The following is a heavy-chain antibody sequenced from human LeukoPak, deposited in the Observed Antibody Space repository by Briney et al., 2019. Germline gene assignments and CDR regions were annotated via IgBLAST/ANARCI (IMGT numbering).Heavy chain of an antibody. CDR1: GFTFSSYW. CDR3: ARGRPHGNDY. V-gene: IGHV3-74*01. CDR2: IASDGSST. Sequence: GGSLRLSCAASGFTFSSYWMNWVRQAPGKGLVWVSRIASDGSSTTYADSVKGGFSISRDNAKNTLYLQMNSLRVEDTAVYYCARGRPHGNDYWGQGTLVTVSS. D-gene: IGHD4-23*01. J-gene: IGHJ4*02.